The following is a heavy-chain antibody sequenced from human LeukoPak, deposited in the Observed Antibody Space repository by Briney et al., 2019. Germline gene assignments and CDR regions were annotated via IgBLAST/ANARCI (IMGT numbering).Heavy chain of an antibody. CDR2: IIPIFGTA. CDR1: GGTFSSYA. CDR3: AKDGVDSSGYSVSFDY. V-gene: IGHV1-69*05. D-gene: IGHD3-22*01. J-gene: IGHJ4*02. Sequence: SVKVSCKASGGTFSSYAISWVRQAPGQGLEWMGGIIPIFGTANYAQKFQGRVTITTDESTSTAYMELSSLRSEDTAVYYCAKDGVDSSGYSVSFDYWGQGTLVTVSS.